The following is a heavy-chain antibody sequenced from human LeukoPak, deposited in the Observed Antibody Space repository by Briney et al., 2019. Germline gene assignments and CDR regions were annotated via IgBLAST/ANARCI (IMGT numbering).Heavy chain of an antibody. CDR3: AREGAAGTSLDY. J-gene: IGHJ4*02. V-gene: IGHV3-74*01. CDR2: INSGGSST. D-gene: IGHD6-13*01. Sequence: GGSLSLSCAASGFTFSSYRMHWVRQAPGKGLVWVSHINSGGSSTSYADSVKGRFTISRDNAKNTLYLQMNSLRAEDTAMYYCAREGAAGTSLDYWGQGTLVTVSS. CDR1: GFTFSSYR.